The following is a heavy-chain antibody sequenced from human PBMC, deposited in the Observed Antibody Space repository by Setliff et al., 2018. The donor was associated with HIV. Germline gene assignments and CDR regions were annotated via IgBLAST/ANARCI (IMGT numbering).Heavy chain of an antibody. D-gene: IGHD3-10*01. CDR1: GFTFSSYW. CDR2: IRYDGSDK. J-gene: IGHJ4*02. CDR3: AKDRGSTMVRGLCDY. Sequence: GGSLRLSCVVSGFTFSSYWMHWVRQAPGKGLEWVAFIRYDGSDKYYADSVKGRFTISRDNSKNTLYLQMNSLSAEDTAVYYCAKDRGSTMVRGLCDYWGQGTLVTVSS. V-gene: IGHV3-30*02.